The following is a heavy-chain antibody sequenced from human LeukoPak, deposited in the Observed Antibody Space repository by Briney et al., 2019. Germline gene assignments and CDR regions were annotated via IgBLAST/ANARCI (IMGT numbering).Heavy chain of an antibody. CDR2: IKQDGSEK. D-gene: IGHD6-13*01. V-gene: IGHV3-7*01. Sequence: PGGSLRLSCAASGFTFSSYGMHWVRQAPGKGLEWVANIKQDGSEKYYVDSVKGRFTISRDNAKNSLYLQMNSLRAEDTAVYYCARGIAAVPNWFDPWGQGTLVTVSS. CDR1: GFTFSSYG. CDR3: ARGIAAVPNWFDP. J-gene: IGHJ5*02.